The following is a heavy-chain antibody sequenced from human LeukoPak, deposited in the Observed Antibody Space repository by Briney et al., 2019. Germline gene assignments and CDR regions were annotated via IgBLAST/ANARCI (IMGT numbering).Heavy chain of an antibody. CDR3: ARVGYYYGSGSYGLDP. Sequence: SETLSLTCTVSGGSISSYYWSWLRQLPGKGLEWIGYIYYSGSTNYNPSLKSRVTISVDTSKNQFSLKLSSVTAADTAVYYCARVGYYYGSGSYGLDPWGQGTLVTVSS. CDR1: GGSISSYY. V-gene: IGHV4-59*01. CDR2: IYYSGST. D-gene: IGHD3-10*01. J-gene: IGHJ5*02.